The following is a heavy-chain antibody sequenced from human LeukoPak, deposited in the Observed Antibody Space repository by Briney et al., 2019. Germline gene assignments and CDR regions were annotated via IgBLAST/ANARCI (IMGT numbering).Heavy chain of an antibody. V-gene: IGHV3-53*01. CDR2: SNSDTT. CDR3: AGRLRDAAAFDY. CDR1: GFTVSSNY. D-gene: IGHD4-17*01. Sequence: GGSLRLSCVASGFTVSSNYMSWVRRAPGKGLEWVSLSNSDTTYHAESVKGRCTISRDNSQNTFYLQMNSLRAEDTAVYYCAGRLRDAAAFDYWGQGTPVTVSS. J-gene: IGHJ4*02.